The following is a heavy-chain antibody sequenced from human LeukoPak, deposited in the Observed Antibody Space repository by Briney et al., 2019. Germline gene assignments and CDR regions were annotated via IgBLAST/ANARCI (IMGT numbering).Heavy chain of an antibody. CDR1: GGSVSSGSHY. CDR2: IYYSGST. V-gene: IGHV4-61*01. D-gene: IGHD3-3*01. J-gene: IGHJ6*03. CDR3: ATHSPGLRFLEWTPLPYMDV. Sequence: SETLSLTCTVSGGSVSSGSHYWSWIRQPPGKGLEWIGYIYYSGSTNYNPSLKSRVATSVDTSKNQFSLNLSSVTAADTAVYYCATHSPGLRFLEWTPLPYMDVWGKGTTVTVSS.